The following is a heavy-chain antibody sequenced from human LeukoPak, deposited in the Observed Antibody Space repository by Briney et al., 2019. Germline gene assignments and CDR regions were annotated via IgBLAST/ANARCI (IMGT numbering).Heavy chain of an antibody. CDR2: ISGSGGST. CDR3: AKAMYYYDSSGYYQNFDY. V-gene: IGHV3-23*01. CDR1: GFTFSSYG. D-gene: IGHD3-22*01. Sequence: GGSLRPSCAASGFTFSSYGMSWVRQAPGKGLEWVSAISGSGGSTYYADSVKGRFTISRGNSKNTLYLQMNSLRAEDTAVYYCAKAMYYYDSSGYYQNFDYWGQGTLVTVSS. J-gene: IGHJ4*02.